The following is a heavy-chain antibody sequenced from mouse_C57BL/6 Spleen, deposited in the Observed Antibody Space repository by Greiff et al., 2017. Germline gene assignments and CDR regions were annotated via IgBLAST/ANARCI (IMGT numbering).Heavy chain of an antibody. CDR3: ARSIYDGSYYFDY. V-gene: IGHV1-50*01. CDR2: IDPSDSYT. CDR1: GYTFTSYW. D-gene: IGHD2-3*01. Sequence: QVQLQQPGAELVKPGASVKLSCEASGYTFTSYWMQWVKQRPGQGLEWIGEIDPSDSYTNYNQKFKGKATLTVDTSSSTAYMQLSSLTSEDSAVYYCARSIYDGSYYFDYWGQGTTLTVSS. J-gene: IGHJ2*01.